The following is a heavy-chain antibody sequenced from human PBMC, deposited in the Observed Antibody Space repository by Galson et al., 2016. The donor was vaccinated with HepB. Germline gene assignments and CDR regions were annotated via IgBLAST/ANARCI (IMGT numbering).Heavy chain of an antibody. V-gene: IGHV2-70*01. D-gene: IGHD6-13*01. CDR1: GFSLSTSEMC. CDR2: IDGDDDT. Sequence: PALVKPTQTLTLTCTFSGFSLSTSEMCVSWIRQPPGKALEWLALIDGDDDTYYNTSLKTRLTISKDTSKNQVVLTLTNMDPVDTATYYCARIRDREGAGSVGPEMDVWGKGTTVTVSS. CDR3: ARIRDREGAGSVGPEMDV. J-gene: IGHJ6*04.